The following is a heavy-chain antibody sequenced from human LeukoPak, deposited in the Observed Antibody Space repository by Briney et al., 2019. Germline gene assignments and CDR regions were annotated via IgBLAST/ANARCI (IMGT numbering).Heavy chain of an antibody. V-gene: IGHV4-38-2*01. Sequence: PSETLSLTCAVSGYSISSGYYWGWIRQPPGKGLEWIGSMHHSGKAYYNPSLRSRVTISLDTSKNQLSVNLISVTAADTAVYYCARQYYYYYMDVWGKGTTVTVSS. CDR1: GYSISSGYY. CDR2: MHHSGKA. J-gene: IGHJ6*03. CDR3: ARQYYYYYMDV.